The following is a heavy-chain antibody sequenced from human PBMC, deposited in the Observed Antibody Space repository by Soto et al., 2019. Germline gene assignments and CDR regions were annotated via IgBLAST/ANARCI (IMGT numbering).Heavy chain of an antibody. CDR1: GFNSSIYA. CDR2: ISGSGGTT. D-gene: IGHD3-22*01. J-gene: IGHJ4*02. V-gene: IGHV3-23*01. Sequence: RGCLLLSCVSSGFNSSIYAMGGVRHAPGKGLDWVSAISGSGGTTYYADSVKGRFTISRDNSKNTLYLQMNSLRAEDTAVYYCAKGITMLVVVTTGFDYWGQGTMVTVSS. CDR3: AKGITMLVVVTTGFDY.